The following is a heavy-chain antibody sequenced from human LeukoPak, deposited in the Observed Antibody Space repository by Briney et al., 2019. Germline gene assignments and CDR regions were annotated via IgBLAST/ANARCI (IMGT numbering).Heavy chain of an antibody. V-gene: IGHV4-38-2*02. J-gene: IGHJ3*02. D-gene: IGHD6-19*01. CDR2: IYHSGST. CDR3: ARGVSSGWYFALSAFDI. CDR1: GYSISSGYY. Sequence: SETLSLTCTVSGYSISSGYYWGWIRQPPGKGLEWIGSIYHSGSTYYNPSLKSRVTISVDTSKNQFSLKLSSVTAADTAVYYCARGVSSGWYFALSAFDIWGQGTMVTVSS.